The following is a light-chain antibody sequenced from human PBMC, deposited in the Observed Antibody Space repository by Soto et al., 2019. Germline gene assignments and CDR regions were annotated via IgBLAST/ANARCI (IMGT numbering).Light chain of an antibody. CDR1: QSITTH. V-gene: IGKV3-15*01. CDR2: HSS. Sequence: IVMTQSPGTLSLPAGDRATLSCRASQSITTHLAWYQQRPGQAPRLLIYHSSTRATGVPTRFSGSGSGTDFTLTINSLQSEDIAVYYCQQYNTWHRTFGQGTKVEIK. CDR3: QQYNTWHRT. J-gene: IGKJ1*01.